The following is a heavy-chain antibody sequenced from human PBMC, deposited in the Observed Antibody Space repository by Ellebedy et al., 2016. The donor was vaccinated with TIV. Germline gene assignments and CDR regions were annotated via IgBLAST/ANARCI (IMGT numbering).Heavy chain of an antibody. CDR1: EFTFSRYA. D-gene: IGHD2/OR15-2a*01. CDR3: VLEYSPPNGLDV. V-gene: IGHV3-30*04. Sequence: GESLKISXAASEFTFSRYAMHWIRQAPGKGLESLAVISKDGSNKYYAGSVKGRFTISRDNSKNTLYLQMNSLRAEDTAVYYCVLEYSPPNGLDVWGQGITVTVSS. J-gene: IGHJ6*02. CDR2: ISKDGSNK.